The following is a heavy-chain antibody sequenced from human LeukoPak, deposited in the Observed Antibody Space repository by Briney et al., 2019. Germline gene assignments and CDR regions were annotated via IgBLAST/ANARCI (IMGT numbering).Heavy chain of an antibody. CDR2: MNPNSGNT. Sequence: ASVKVSCKASGYTFTSYDINWVRQATGQGLEWMGWMNPNSGNTGYAQKFQGRVTITRNTSISTAYMELSSLRSEDTAVYYCARGPRRRIVGATMLWDIWGQGTMVTVSS. D-gene: IGHD1-26*01. V-gene: IGHV1-8*03. J-gene: IGHJ3*02. CDR1: GYTFTSYD. CDR3: ARGPRRRIVGATMLWDI.